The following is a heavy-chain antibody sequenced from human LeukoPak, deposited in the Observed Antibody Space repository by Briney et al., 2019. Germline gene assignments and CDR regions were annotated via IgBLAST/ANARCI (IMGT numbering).Heavy chain of an antibody. D-gene: IGHD1-26*01. CDR2: ISGSGGST. V-gene: IGHV3-23*01. Sequence: GGSLRLSCAASGFTFSSYAMNWVRQAPGKGLEWVSGISGSGGSTYYADSVKGRFTISRDNSKNTLYLQMNSLRAEDTAVYYCAKDRPYSGSSYYMDVWGKGTTVTVSS. CDR1: GFTFSSYA. CDR3: AKDRPYSGSSYYMDV. J-gene: IGHJ6*03.